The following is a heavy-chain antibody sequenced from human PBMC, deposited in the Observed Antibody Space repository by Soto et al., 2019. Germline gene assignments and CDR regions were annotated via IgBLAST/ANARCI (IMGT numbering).Heavy chain of an antibody. D-gene: IGHD3-3*01. V-gene: IGHV5-51*01. CDR2: IYPSDSDT. Sequence: GESLKISCKGSGYNFAGYWIAWVRQMPGKGLELMGIIYPSDSDTRYRPSFQGQVTISADKSISSAYLQWSSLRASDTAMYYCAIGGVSTRTFDYWGQGTTVTVSS. CDR1: GYNFAGYW. J-gene: IGHJ4*02. CDR3: AIGGVSTRTFDY.